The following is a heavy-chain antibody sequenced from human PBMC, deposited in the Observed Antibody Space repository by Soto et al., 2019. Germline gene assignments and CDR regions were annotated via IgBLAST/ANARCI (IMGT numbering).Heavy chain of an antibody. V-gene: IGHV3-33*01. D-gene: IGHD2-15*01. Sequence: GGSLRLSCAASGFTFSSYGMHWVRQAPGKGLEWVAVIWYDGSNKYYADSVKGRFTISRDNSKNTLYLQMNSLRAEDTAVYYCARERWAQDIVPYSMDVWGQGTTVTVSS. CDR1: GFTFSSYG. CDR2: IWYDGSNK. CDR3: ARERWAQDIVPYSMDV. J-gene: IGHJ6*02.